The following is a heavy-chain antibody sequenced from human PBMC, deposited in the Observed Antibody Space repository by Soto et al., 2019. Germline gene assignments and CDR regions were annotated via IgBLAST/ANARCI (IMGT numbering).Heavy chain of an antibody. V-gene: IGHV4-59*01. CDR1: GGSISSYY. CDR3: ARQDSYYDILTGYPGGWFDP. J-gene: IGHJ5*02. CDR2: IYYSGST. D-gene: IGHD3-9*01. Sequence: SETLSLTCTVSGGSISSYYWSWIRQPPGKGLEWIGYIYYSGSTNYNPSLKSRVNISVDTSKNQFSLKLSSVTAADTAVYYFARQDSYYDILTGYPGGWFDPWGQGTLVTVS.